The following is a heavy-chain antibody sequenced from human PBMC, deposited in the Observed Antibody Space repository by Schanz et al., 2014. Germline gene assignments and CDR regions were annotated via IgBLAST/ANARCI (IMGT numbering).Heavy chain of an antibody. D-gene: IGHD2-15*01. CDR3: ARGGRYCSGGGCHYPYNYYGMDV. Sequence: QVQLQQWGAGLLKPSETLSLTCGVFGGSFSGYYWSWIRQPPGKGLEWIGEINYSGSAHYNPSLTSRLTISMDASKSQLSLKMKSGSAADTAVYYCARGGRYCSGGGCHYPYNYYGMDVWGQGTTVTVSS. CDR2: INYSGSA. J-gene: IGHJ6*02. V-gene: IGHV4-34*01. CDR1: GGSFSGYY.